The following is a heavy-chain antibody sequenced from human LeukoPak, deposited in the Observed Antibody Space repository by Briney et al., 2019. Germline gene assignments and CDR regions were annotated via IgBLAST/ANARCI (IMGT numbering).Heavy chain of an antibody. Sequence: GGSLRLSCAASGFTFSSYGMHWVRQAPGKGLEWVAFIRYDGSNKYYADSVKGRFTTSRDNSKNTLYLQMNSLRAEDTAVYYCAKAYLYDILTGPTVYWGQGTLVTVSS. CDR2: IRYDGSNK. CDR3: AKAYLYDILTGPTVY. D-gene: IGHD3-9*01. V-gene: IGHV3-30*02. CDR1: GFTFSSYG. J-gene: IGHJ4*02.